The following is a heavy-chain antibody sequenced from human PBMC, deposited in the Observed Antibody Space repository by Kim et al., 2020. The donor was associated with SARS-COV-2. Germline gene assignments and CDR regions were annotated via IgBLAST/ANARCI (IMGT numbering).Heavy chain of an antibody. D-gene: IGHD4-17*01. J-gene: IGHJ3*02. V-gene: IGHV4-39*01. Sequence: SETLSLTCTVSGGSISSSSYYWGWIRQPPGKGLEWIGSIYYSGSTYYNPSLKSRVTISVDTSKNQFSLKLSSVTAADTAVYYCARFTVTDDAFDIWGQGT. CDR2: IYYSGST. CDR1: GGSISSSSYY. CDR3: ARFTVTDDAFDI.